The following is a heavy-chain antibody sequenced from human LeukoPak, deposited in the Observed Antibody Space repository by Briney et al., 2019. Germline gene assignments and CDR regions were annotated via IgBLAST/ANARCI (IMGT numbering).Heavy chain of an antibody. CDR2: IYPGDSDT. Sequence: GESLKISCKGSGYSFTSYWIGWVRQMPGKGREWMGIIYPGDSDTRYSPSFQGQVTISADKSISTAYLQWSSLKASDTAMYYCARGQYGYCSGGSCYNWFDPWGQGTLVTVSS. D-gene: IGHD2-15*01. V-gene: IGHV5-51*01. CDR1: GYSFTSYW. CDR3: ARGQYGYCSGGSCYNWFDP. J-gene: IGHJ5*02.